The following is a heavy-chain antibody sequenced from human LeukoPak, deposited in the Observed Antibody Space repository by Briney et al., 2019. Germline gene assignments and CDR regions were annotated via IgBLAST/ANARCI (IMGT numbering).Heavy chain of an antibody. CDR1: GFTFSSYA. D-gene: IGHD3-22*01. CDR3: AKGSYYDSSGSFYFDY. CDR2: ISGSGDNT. Sequence: GGSLRLSCAASGFTFSSYAMSWVRQAPGKGLEWVSGISGSGDNTYYANSVKGRFTISRDNSKNTLYVQVNSLGTEDTAAYYCAKGSYYDSSGSFYFDYWGQGTLVTVSS. J-gene: IGHJ4*02. V-gene: IGHV3-23*01.